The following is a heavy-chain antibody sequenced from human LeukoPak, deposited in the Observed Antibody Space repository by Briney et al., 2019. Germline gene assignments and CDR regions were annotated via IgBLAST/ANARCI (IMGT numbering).Heavy chain of an antibody. Sequence: PGGSLRLSCEVSGFTFSSYLMHWVRQAPGKGLVWVSRLNNDGSSTSYADSVRGRFIISRDNAKNTLYLQMNSLRPEDTAVYYCARGRHCTSTSCYSKWFDPWGQGTLVTVSS. V-gene: IGHV3-74*01. CDR3: ARGRHCTSTSCYSKWFDP. CDR1: GFTFSSYL. CDR2: LNNDGSST. D-gene: IGHD2-2*01. J-gene: IGHJ5*02.